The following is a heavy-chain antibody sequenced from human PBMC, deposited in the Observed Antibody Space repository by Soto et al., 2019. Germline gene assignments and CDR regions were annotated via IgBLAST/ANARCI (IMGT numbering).Heavy chain of an antibody. CDR3: ARHGGGTVTSNWFDP. Sequence: EVQLVQSGAEVKKPGESLRISCKGSGYSFTSYWISWVRQMPGKGLEWMGRIDPSDSYTNYSPSFQGHVTISADKSISTAYLQWSSLKASDTAMYYCARHGGGTVTSNWFDPWGQGTLVTVSS. CDR2: IDPSDSYT. D-gene: IGHD4-4*01. CDR1: GYSFTSYW. J-gene: IGHJ5*02. V-gene: IGHV5-10-1*03.